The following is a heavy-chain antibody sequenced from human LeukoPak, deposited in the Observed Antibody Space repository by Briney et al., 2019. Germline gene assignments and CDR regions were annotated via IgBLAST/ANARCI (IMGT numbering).Heavy chain of an antibody. CDR2: INTSSGSA. V-gene: IGHV1-46*01. D-gene: IGHD6-13*01. Sequence: ASVKVSCKASGYTFTGYYMHWVRDAPGQGLEWMGIINTSSGSASYAQKIHGRVTMTSDTSTSTVYIKLSRLRSEDTAVYYCARVTSSSWSNCFDYWGQGTLVTVSS. CDR3: ARVTSSSWSNCFDY. CDR1: GYTFTGYY. J-gene: IGHJ4*02.